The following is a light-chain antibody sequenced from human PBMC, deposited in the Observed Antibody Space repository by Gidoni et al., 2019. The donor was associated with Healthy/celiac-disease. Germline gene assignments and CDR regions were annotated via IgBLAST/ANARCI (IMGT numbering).Light chain of an antibody. CDR2: DVS. J-gene: IGLJ1*01. V-gene: IGLV2-14*01. CDR1: SSDVGGYSY. Sequence: QSALTQPASVSGSTGQSITISCTGTSSDVGGYSYVSLYQQHPGKAPKLMIYDVSNRPSGVSTRFSGSKSGNTASLTISGLQAEDEADYYCSSYTSSSPYVFGTGTKVTVL. CDR3: SSYTSSSPYV.